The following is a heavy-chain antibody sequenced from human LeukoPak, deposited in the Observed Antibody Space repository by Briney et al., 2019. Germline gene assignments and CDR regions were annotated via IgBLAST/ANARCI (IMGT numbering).Heavy chain of an antibody. J-gene: IGHJ4*02. Sequence: SETLSLTCTVSGGPISSDYWSWIRQPAGKGLEWIGHIYTSGSTNYNPSLKSRVTISVDKSKSQFSLKLSFVTAADTAVYYCARSRYSSSSGLDFDYWGQGTLVTVSS. CDR3: ARSRYSSSSGLDFDY. CDR1: GGPISSDY. D-gene: IGHD6-6*01. V-gene: IGHV4-4*07. CDR2: IYTSGST.